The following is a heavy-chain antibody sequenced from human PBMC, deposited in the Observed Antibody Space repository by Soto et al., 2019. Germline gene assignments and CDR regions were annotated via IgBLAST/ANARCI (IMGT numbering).Heavy chain of an antibody. J-gene: IGHJ5*02. V-gene: IGHV3-21*01. Sequence: PGGSLRLSCAASGFTFSSYSMNWVRQAPGKGLEWVSSISSSSSYIYYADSVKGRFTIYRDNAKNSLYLQMNSLKAEDTAVYYCARDTSGWFDPWGQGTLVTVSS. CDR2: ISSSSSYI. CDR3: ARDTSGWFDP. CDR1: GFTFSSYS.